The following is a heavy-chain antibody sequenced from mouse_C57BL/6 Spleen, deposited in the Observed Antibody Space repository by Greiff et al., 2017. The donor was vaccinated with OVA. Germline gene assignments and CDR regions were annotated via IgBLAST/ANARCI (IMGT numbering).Heavy chain of an antibody. Sequence: QVQLQQSGPELVKPGASVKISCKASGYAFSSSWMNWVKQRPGKGLEWIGRIYPGDGDTNYNGKFKGKATLTADKSSSTAYMQLSSLTSEDSAVYFCAWEEGFAYWGQGTLVTVSA. CDR3: AWEEGFAY. D-gene: IGHD4-1*01. CDR2: IYPGDGDT. V-gene: IGHV1-82*01. CDR1: GYAFSSSW. J-gene: IGHJ3*01.